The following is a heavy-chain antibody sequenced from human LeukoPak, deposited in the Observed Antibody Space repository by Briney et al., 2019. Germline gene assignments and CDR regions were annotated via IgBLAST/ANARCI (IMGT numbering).Heavy chain of an antibody. CDR1: GFTFDGYA. J-gene: IGHJ4*02. V-gene: IGHV3-9*01. D-gene: IGHD2-8*01. Sequence: GGSLRLSCAASGFTFDGYAMHWVRQAPGKGLEWVSGISWNSGSIGYADSVKGRFTISRDNAKNSLYLQMNSLRAEDTALYYCAKDKGVATYGPDQPYYFDYWGQGSLVTVSS. CDR2: ISWNSGSI. CDR3: AKDKGVATYGPDQPYYFDY.